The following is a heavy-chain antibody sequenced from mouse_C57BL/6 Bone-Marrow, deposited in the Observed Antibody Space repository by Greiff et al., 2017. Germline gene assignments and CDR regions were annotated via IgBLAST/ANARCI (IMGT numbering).Heavy chain of an antibody. CDR3: TRVVATEAMDY. J-gene: IGHJ4*01. CDR1: GFTFSNYW. CDR2: IRLKSDNYAT. Sequence: EVQVVESGGGLVQPGGSMKLSCVASGFTFSNYWMNWVRQSPEKGLEWVAQIRLKSDNYATHYAESVKGRFTISRDDSKSSVYLQMNNLRAEDTGIYYCTRVVATEAMDYWGQGTSVTVSS. D-gene: IGHD1-1*01. V-gene: IGHV6-3*01.